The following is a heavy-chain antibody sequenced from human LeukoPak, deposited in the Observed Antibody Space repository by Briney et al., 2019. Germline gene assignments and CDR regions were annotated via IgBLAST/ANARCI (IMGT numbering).Heavy chain of an antibody. J-gene: IGHJ6*03. V-gene: IGHV4-4*02. CDR3: AGGNDYVWGSSYYYYYMDV. CDR1: GGSISSSNW. Sequence: SGTLSLTCAVSGGSISSSNWWSWVRQPPGKGLEWIGEIYHSGSTNYNPSLKSRVTISVDKSKNQFSLKLSSVTAADTAVYYCAGGNDYVWGSSYYYYYMDVWGKGTTVTVSS. D-gene: IGHD3-16*01. CDR2: IYHSGST.